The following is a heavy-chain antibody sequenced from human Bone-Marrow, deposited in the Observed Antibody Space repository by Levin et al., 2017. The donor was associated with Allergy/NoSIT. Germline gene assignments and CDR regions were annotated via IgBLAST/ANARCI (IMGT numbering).Heavy chain of an antibody. CDR1: GYSVTDHH. CDR3: ARGGYRWNVDC. J-gene: IGHJ4*02. D-gene: IGHD1-20*01. Sequence: GESLKISCEASGYSVTDHHIHWVRQAPGQGLEWMGWIDPKSGGTKFAQQFWGRVTMTRDTSINTVFMALSGLRSDDTAMYFCARGGYRWNVDCWGQGTLVTVSS. CDR2: IDPKSGGT. V-gene: IGHV1-2*02.